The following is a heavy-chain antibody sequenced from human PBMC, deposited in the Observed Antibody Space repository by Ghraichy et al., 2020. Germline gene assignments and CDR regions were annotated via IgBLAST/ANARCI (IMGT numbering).Heavy chain of an antibody. D-gene: IGHD4/OR15-4a*01. CDR1: GGTFSSYA. Sequence: SVKVSCKASGGTFSSYAAISWVRQAPGHGLEWMGGIIPISGTTNNVQKFQGRVTLTADESTRTVYMELSSLSSDDAAVYYCPRPSVVVGASTHDAFDVWGQGTMVTVSS. CDR2: IIPISGTT. V-gene: IGHV1-69*13. J-gene: IGHJ3*01. CDR3: PRPSVVVGASTHDAFDV.